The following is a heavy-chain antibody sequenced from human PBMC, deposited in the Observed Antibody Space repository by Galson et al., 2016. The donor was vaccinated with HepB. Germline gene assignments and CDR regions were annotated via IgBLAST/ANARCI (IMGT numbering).Heavy chain of an antibody. CDR1: GFTFSTFW. J-gene: IGHJ4*02. D-gene: IGHD1-7*01. CDR3: ARYNWKYAPCDN. CDR2: IKQDGSEI. V-gene: IGHV3-7*01. Sequence: SLRLSCAVSGFTFSTFWMSWVRQAPGKGLEWVANIKQDGSEIFYMDSVKGRFTITRDNAKNSLYLQMNSLRAEDTAVYYCARYNWKYAPCDNWGKGPLVTVPS.